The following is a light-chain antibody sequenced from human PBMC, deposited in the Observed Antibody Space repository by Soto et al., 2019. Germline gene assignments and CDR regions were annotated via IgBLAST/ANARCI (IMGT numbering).Light chain of an antibody. CDR1: QSVGTS. V-gene: IGKV3-20*01. Sequence: EMVLTQSPATLSLSAGERGTLSCRASQSVGTSLAWYQKKPGQAPRLLIYGASSRATGIPDRFSGSGSGTDFTLTISRLEPEDFAVYECQQYGSSPITFGQGTRLEI. CDR2: GAS. J-gene: IGKJ5*01. CDR3: QQYGSSPIT.